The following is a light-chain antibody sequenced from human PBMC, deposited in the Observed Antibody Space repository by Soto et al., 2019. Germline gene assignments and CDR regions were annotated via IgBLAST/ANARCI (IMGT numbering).Light chain of an antibody. CDR2: DVD. V-gene: IGLV2-14*03. CDR3: SSYTSNTVAV. Sequence: QSALTQPASVSGSPGQSITISCTGTSSDVGGYNYVSWYQHHPGKAPKLMIYDVDIRPSGVSNRFSGSKSGNTASLTISGLQAEDEADYFCSSYTSNTVAVFGGGTQLTVL. CDR1: SSDVGGYNY. J-gene: IGLJ7*01.